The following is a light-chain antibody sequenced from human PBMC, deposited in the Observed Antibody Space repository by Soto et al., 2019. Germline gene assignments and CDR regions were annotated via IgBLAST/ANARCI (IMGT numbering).Light chain of an antibody. CDR1: QSVSSK. J-gene: IGKJ4*01. V-gene: IGKV3-15*01. CDR2: GAS. Sequence: EIVMTQSPATLSVSPGERATLSCRASQSVSSKLAWYQQKPGQAPRLLIYGASTRATGIPARFSGSRSGTEFTLTISSLQSEDFAVYYCQQYNNGLTFGGGTKVEIK. CDR3: QQYNNGLT.